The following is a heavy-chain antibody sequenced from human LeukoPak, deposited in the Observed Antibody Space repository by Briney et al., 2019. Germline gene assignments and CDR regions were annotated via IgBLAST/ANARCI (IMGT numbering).Heavy chain of an antibody. J-gene: IGHJ4*02. D-gene: IGHD6-19*01. V-gene: IGHV3-73*01. Sequence: PGGSLRLSCAASGFTFSGSAMHWVRQASGKGVEWVGRIRSKANNYATAYAASVKGRFTIPRDDSKNTAYLQMNSLKTEDTAVYYCTTMYSSGWFPFDYWGQGTLVTVSS. CDR2: IRSKANNYAT. CDR1: GFTFSGSA. CDR3: TTMYSSGWFPFDY.